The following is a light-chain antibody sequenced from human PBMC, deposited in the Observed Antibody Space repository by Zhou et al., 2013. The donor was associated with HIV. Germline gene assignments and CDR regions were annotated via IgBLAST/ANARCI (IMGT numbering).Light chain of an antibody. CDR2: GNS. Sequence: QSVLTQPPSVSGAPGQRVTISCTGSSSSIGAGFDVHWYQQFPGTAPKLLIYGNSNRPSGVPDRFSGSKSGTSASLAITGLQAEDEADYYCQSYDSSLSGYWVFGGGTKLTVL. V-gene: IGLV1-40*01. J-gene: IGLJ3*02. CDR3: QSYDSSLSGYWV. CDR1: SSSIGAGFD.